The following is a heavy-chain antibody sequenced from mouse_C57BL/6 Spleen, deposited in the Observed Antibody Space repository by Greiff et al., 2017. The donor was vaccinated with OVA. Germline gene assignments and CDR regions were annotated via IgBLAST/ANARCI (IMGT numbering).Heavy chain of an antibody. CDR1: GYAFTNYL. J-gene: IGHJ3*01. Sequence: VQLQQSGAELVRPGTSVKVSCKASGYAFTNYLIEWVKQRPGQGLEWIGVINPGSGGTNYHEKFKGKATLTADKSSSTAYMQLSSLTSEDSAVYFCARRGPYGSSYYWFAYWGQGTLVTVSA. V-gene: IGHV1-54*01. CDR2: INPGSGGT. CDR3: ARRGPYGSSYYWFAY. D-gene: IGHD1-1*01.